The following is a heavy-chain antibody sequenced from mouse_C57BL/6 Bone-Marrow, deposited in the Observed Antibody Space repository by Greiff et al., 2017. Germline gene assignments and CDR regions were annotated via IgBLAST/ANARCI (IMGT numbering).Heavy chain of an antibody. D-gene: IGHD2-3*01. CDR3: ARIAGYYSYYAMDY. J-gene: IGHJ4*01. CDR1: GYTFTDYY. V-gene: IGHV1-26*01. Sequence: VQLQQSGPELVKPGASVKISCKASGYTFTDYYLNWVKQSHGKSLEWIGDINPNNGGTSYNQKFKGKATLTVDKSSSTAYMELRSLTSEDSAVYYCARIAGYYSYYAMDYWGQGSSVTVSS. CDR2: INPNNGGT.